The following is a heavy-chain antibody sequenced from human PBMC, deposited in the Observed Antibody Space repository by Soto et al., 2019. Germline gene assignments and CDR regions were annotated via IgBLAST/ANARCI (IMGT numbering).Heavy chain of an antibody. Sequence: QAQLVESGGGVVQPGRSLRLSCEASGYSFSNYGMHWVRQAPGKGLEWVAAISYDGITKYYSNSLKVRFTISKDNSQNTLYLEMNRLRPEDTAVYYCAKDMTRFLAWPHYFRGLDVWGQGTTVTVSS. D-gene: IGHD3-3*01. V-gene: IGHV3-30*18. CDR1: GYSFSNYG. J-gene: IGHJ6*02. CDR2: ISYDGITK. CDR3: AKDMTRFLAWPHYFRGLDV.